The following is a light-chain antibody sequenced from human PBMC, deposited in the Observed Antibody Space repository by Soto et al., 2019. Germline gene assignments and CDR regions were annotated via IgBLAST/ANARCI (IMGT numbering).Light chain of an antibody. CDR3: QSYDSSLSVV. V-gene: IGLV1-40*01. J-gene: IGLJ2*01. CDR2: GNS. Sequence: QSVLTQPPSVSGAPGQRVTISCTGSSSNIGAGYDVHWYQQLPGTAPKLLIYGNSNRPSGVPYRFSGSKSGPSASLAITGLQAEDEADYYCQSYDSSLSVVFGGGTKLTVL. CDR1: SSNIGAGYD.